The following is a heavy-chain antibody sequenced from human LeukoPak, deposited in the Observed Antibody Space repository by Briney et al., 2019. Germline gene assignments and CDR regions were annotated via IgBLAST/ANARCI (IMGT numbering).Heavy chain of an antibody. V-gene: IGHV3-21*01. J-gene: IGHJ4*02. CDR2: ISSSSSYI. CDR3: ARDLAVAGNY. Sequence: GGSLRLSCAASGFAFSSYSMNWVRQAPGKGLEWVSSISSSSSYIYYADSVKGRFTISRDNAKNSLYLQMNSLRAEDTVVYYCARDLAVAGNYWGQGTLVTVSS. CDR1: GFAFSSYS. D-gene: IGHD6-19*01.